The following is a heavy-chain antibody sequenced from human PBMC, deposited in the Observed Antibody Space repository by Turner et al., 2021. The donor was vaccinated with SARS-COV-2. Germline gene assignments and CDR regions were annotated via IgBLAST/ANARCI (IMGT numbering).Heavy chain of an antibody. V-gene: IGHV3-11*01. D-gene: IGHD6-13*01. CDR2: ISSSGNSI. CDR3: ATSSVTSPGTFDY. J-gene: IGHJ4*02. Sequence: GGSLRLSCAASGFIFSHYYMNWVRQAPGRGLEWISYISSSGNSIYYADSVKGRFTISRDSATNSLYLQMNSLRAEDTAVYYCATSSVTSPGTFDYWGQGNLVTVSS. CDR1: GFIFSHYY.